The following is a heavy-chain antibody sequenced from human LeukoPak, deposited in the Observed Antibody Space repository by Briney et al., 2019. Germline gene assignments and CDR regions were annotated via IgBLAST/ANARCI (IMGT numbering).Heavy chain of an antibody. CDR3: TRGRAAGD. Sequence: ASVKVSCKASGYIFTNNDINWVRQATGQGIEWMGWVSPDSGDTGYAPNFRGRVTMTTDTSINTAYMELTSLTSEDTAIYYCTRGRAAGDWGQGTLVTVSS. J-gene: IGHJ4*02. CDR1: GYIFTNND. D-gene: IGHD6-19*01. V-gene: IGHV1-8*01. CDR2: VSPDSGDT.